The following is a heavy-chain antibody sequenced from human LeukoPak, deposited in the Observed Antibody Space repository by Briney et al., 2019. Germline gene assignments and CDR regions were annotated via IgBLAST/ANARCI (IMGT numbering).Heavy chain of an antibody. D-gene: IGHD5-18*01. CDR3: AKDHIQLWLLYYFDY. Sequence: PGGSLRLSCAASGFTISYYGMHWVRQAPGKGLEWVAVISYDGSNKYYADSVKGRFTISRDNSKNTLYLQMNSLRAEDTAVYYCAKDHIQLWLLYYFDYWGQGTLVTVSS. J-gene: IGHJ4*02. CDR1: GFTISYYG. CDR2: ISYDGSNK. V-gene: IGHV3-30*18.